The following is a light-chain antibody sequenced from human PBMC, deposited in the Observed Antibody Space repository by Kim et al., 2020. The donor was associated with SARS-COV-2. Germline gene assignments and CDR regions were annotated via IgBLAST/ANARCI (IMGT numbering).Light chain of an antibody. V-gene: IGKV3-20*01. CDR3: QQYGSSPRT. Sequence: EIVLTQSPCTLSLSPGERATLSCRASQSVSTNYLAWYQQKPGQAPRLLIYGASTRATGIPDRFSGSGSGTDFTLTINRLEPEDFAVYYCQQYGSSPRTFGQGTKVDIK. J-gene: IGKJ1*01. CDR1: QSVSTNY. CDR2: GAS.